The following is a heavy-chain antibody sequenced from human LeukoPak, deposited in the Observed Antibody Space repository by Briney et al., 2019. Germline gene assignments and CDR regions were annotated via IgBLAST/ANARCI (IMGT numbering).Heavy chain of an antibody. J-gene: IGHJ5*02. D-gene: IGHD1-14*01. CDR3: ARITPGNWFDP. V-gene: IGHV4-59*01. CDR2: IYYSGST. Sequence: PSETLSLTCTVAGGSISSYYWSWIRQPPGKGLEWIGYIYYSGSTNYNPSLKSRVTISVDTSKNQFSLKLSSVTAADTAVYYCARITPGNWFDPWGQGTLVTVSS. CDR1: GGSISSYY.